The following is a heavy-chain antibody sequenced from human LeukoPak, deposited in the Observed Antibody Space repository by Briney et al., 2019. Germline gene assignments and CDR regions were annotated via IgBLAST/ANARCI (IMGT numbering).Heavy chain of an antibody. Sequence: PSETLSLTCAVYGGSFSGYYWSWIRQPPGKGLEWIGEINHSGSTNYNPSLKSRVTISVDTSKNQFSLKLSSVTAADTAVYYCARAHSITYYYGMDVWGQGTTVTVSS. J-gene: IGHJ6*02. CDR3: ARAHSITYYYGMDV. V-gene: IGHV4-34*01. CDR1: GGSFSGYY. CDR2: INHSGST. D-gene: IGHD1-20*01.